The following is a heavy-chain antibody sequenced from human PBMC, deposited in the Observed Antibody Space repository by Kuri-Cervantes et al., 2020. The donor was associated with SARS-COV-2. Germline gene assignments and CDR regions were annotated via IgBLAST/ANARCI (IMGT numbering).Heavy chain of an antibody. CDR3: ARDPTNIVVVVAATKGDAFDI. D-gene: IGHD2-15*01. CDR1: GYTFTSYY. CDR2: INPSGGST. J-gene: IGHJ3*02. Sequence: ASVKVSCKASGYTFTSYYMHWVRQAPGQGLEWMGIINPSGGSTGYAQKFQGRVTMTRDTSTSTAYMELRSLRSDDTAVYYCARDPTNIVVVVAATKGDAFDIWGQGTMVTVSS. V-gene: IGHV1-46*01.